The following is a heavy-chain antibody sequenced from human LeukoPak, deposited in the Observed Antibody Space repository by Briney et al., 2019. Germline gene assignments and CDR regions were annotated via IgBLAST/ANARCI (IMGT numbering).Heavy chain of an antibody. V-gene: IGHV3-30*14. CDR2: ISYDGSNK. CDR1: GFTFSSYA. D-gene: IGHD2-15*01. Sequence: GRSLRLSCAASGFTFSSYAMHWVRQAPGKGLEWVAVISYDGSNKYYADSVKGRFTISRDNSKNMLYLQMNSLRAEDTAVYYCVKDKYPVVVAATLDYWGQGILVTVSS. J-gene: IGHJ4*02. CDR3: VKDKYPVVVAATLDY.